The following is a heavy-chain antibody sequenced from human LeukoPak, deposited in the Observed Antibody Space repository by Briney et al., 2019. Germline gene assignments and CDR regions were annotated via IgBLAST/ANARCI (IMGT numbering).Heavy chain of an antibody. CDR1: GDTFSSYA. V-gene: IGHV1-69*13. CDR3: ARLSVTSYYFDY. Sequence: SVKVSCKASGDTFSSYAISWVRQAPGQGLEWMGGIIPIFGTANYAQKFQGRVTITADESTSTAYMELSSLRSEDTAVYYCARLSVTSYYFDYWGQGTLVTVSS. D-gene: IGHD4-17*01. CDR2: IIPIFGTA. J-gene: IGHJ4*02.